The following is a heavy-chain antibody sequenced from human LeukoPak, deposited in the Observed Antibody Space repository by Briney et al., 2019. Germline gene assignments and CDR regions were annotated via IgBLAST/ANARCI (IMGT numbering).Heavy chain of an antibody. J-gene: IGHJ4*02. CDR2: ISYSGST. V-gene: IGHV4-59*08. D-gene: IGHD1-26*01. Sequence: SETLSLTCTVSGGSISNYYWSWIRQPPGKGLEWIGYISYSGSTNYNPSLQSRVTMSIDTSKNQFSLKLSSVTAADTAVYYCARQGELAIDYWGQGTLVTVSS. CDR3: ARQGELAIDY. CDR1: GGSISNYY.